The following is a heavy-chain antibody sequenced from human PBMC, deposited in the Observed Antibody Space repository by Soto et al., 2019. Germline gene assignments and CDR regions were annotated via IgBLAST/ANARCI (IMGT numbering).Heavy chain of an antibody. CDR2: IDYSGTT. V-gene: IGHV4-30-4*01. CDR1: GISISSIDYY. CDR3: ASFGVASMNWFDP. J-gene: IGHJ5*02. Sequence: QLQLQESGPGLVKPSQTLSLTCTVSGISISSIDYYWTWIRQSPGKGLEWIGCIDYSGTTYYNPSLKSRVSRSEDTSKNQFSLKLTSVAAADTAMYYCASFGVASMNWFDPWGQGTLVTVSS. D-gene: IGHD3-3*01.